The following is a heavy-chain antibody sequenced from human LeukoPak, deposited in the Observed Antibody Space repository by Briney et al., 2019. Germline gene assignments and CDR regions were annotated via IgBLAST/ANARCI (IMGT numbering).Heavy chain of an antibody. CDR1: GFTFSSYA. Sequence: GGSLRLSCAASGFTFSSYAMSWVRQAPGKGLEWVSAISGSGGSTYYADSVKGRFTISRDNSKDMLFLQMNSLTAEDTALYYCVRDDADSNGFYSDFDSWGQGTLVTVSS. D-gene: IGHD3-22*01. V-gene: IGHV3-23*01. CDR2: ISGSGGST. CDR3: VRDDADSNGFYSDFDS. J-gene: IGHJ4*02.